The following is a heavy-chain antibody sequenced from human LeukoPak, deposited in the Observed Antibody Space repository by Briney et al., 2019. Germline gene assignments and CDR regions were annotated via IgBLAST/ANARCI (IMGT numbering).Heavy chain of an antibody. CDR1: GYTFTVYY. D-gene: IGHD6-13*01. CDR3: AREGGIAAARDLEY. CDR2: INPNSGGT. J-gene: IGHJ4*02. V-gene: IGHV1-2*02. Sequence: ASVKVSCKASGYTFTVYYMHWVRQAPGQGLEWMGWINPNSGGTNYSQKFQGRVTMTRDTSISTAYVELSRLRSDDTAVYYCAREGGIAAARDLEYWGQGTLVTVSS.